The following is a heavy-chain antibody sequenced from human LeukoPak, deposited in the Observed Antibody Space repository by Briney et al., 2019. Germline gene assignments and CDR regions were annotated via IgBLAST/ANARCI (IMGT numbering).Heavy chain of an antibody. Sequence: GGSLRVSCEASGFTFTNAWMTWVRQAPGKGLEWVGRIKSKHDGETTDYAAPVDGRFTISRDDLDNMMYLQMNSLKTEDTAVYYCTTDWGLPHCNGDCYLPWGQGTLVTVSS. CDR2: IKSKHDGETT. V-gene: IGHV3-15*01. CDR1: GFTFTNAW. CDR3: TTDWGLPHCNGDCYLP. J-gene: IGHJ5*02. D-gene: IGHD2-21*02.